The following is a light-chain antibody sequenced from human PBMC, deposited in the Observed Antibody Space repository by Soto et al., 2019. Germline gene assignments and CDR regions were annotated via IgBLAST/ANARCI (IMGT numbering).Light chain of an antibody. CDR2: GAS. CDR1: QSVTSSY. J-gene: IGKJ1*01. CDR3: QQYGSTPVT. V-gene: IGKV3-20*01. Sequence: ESVLTQSPGTLSLSPGERATLSCRASQSVTSSYLAWYQQKPGQAPSLLIYGASSRATGIPDRFSGSGSGTDFILTISRLEPEDFAVYYCQQYGSTPVTFRQGTKVEI.